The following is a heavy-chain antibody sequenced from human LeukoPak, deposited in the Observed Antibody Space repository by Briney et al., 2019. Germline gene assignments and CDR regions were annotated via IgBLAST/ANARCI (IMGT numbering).Heavy chain of an antibody. CDR3: AKGYCSSTSCSPDY. V-gene: IGHV3-23*01. D-gene: IGHD2-2*01. J-gene: IGHJ4*02. Sequence: GGSLRLSCAASGFTFRSYAMSWVRQAPGKGLEWVSAISDSGGSTYYADSVKGRFTISRDNSRNTLYLQMNSLRAEDTAVYYCAKGYCSSTSCSPDYWGQGNPGRRLL. CDR2: ISDSGGST. CDR1: GFTFRSYA.